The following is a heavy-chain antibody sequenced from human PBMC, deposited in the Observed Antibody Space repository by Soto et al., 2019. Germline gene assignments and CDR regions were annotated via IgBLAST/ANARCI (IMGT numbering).Heavy chain of an antibody. CDR3: ARDQGSSGWPLRWFDP. Sequence: ASVKISCKASGYTFTSYYMHWVRQAPGQGLEWMGIINPSGGSTSYAQKFQGRVTMTRDTSTSTVYMELSSLRSEDTAVYYCARDQGSSGWPLRWFDPWGQGTLFTVSS. D-gene: IGHD6-19*01. CDR1: GYTFTSYY. CDR2: INPSGGST. J-gene: IGHJ5*02. V-gene: IGHV1-46*01.